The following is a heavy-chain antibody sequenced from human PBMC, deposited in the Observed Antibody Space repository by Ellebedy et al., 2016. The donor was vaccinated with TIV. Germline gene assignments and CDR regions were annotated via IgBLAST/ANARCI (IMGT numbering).Heavy chain of an antibody. V-gene: IGHV3-21*06. CDR2: INSDSRYI. CDR1: GFTFSNYN. D-gene: IGHD4-11*01. Sequence: PGGSLRLSCAASGFTFSNYNMNWVRQAPGKGLEWVSSINSDSRYIYYADSVRGRFTISRDIADNSLYLQMNSLSAEDTAVYYCARVSTVTTLGSGIEYWGQGTLVTVSS. J-gene: IGHJ4*02. CDR3: ARVSTVTTLGSGIEY.